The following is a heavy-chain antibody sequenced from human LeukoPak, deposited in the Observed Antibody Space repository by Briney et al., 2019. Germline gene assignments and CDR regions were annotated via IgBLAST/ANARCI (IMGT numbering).Heavy chain of an antibody. J-gene: IGHJ4*02. D-gene: IGHD5-12*01. V-gene: IGHV3-74*01. CDR3: ARTSWLHLDY. CDR1: GFTFSTYW. Sequence: SGGFLRLSCAASGFTFSTYWMYWVRQAPGKGLVWVSRINSDGDSTSYADSVKGRFTISRDNTKNTLYLQMNSLRAEDTAVYYCARTSWLHLDYGGQGTLVTVSS. CDR2: INSDGDST.